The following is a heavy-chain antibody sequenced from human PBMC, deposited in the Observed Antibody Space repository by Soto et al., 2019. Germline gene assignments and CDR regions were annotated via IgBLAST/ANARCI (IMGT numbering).Heavy chain of an antibody. D-gene: IGHD3-10*01. CDR1: GGAISGYY. J-gene: IGHJ4*02. Sequence: PSETLSLTCTVSGGAISGYYWTWIRQSAGKGLEWIGRIYSSGGTKYNPSLQGRVTMTTDTSTSTAYMELGSLRPDDTAVYYCVRDLDGSGSYYTDYWGQGTLVTVSS. V-gene: IGHV4-4*07. CDR3: VRDLDGSGSYYTDY. CDR2: IYSSGGT.